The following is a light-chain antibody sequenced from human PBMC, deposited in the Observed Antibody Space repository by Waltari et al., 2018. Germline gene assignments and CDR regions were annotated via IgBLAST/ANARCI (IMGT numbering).Light chain of an antibody. CDR1: RPPTGRHP. J-gene: IGLJ3*02. Sequence: QSVLPQPPSASGTPGQRVTISSPGRRPPTGRHPVPWYQHLPGTAPNLLISSDDQRPSGVPDRFSGSRSGTSGYLAISGLQSEDEADYYCALWDDSLNAWIFGGGTRLTVL. CDR3: ALWDDSLNAWI. CDR2: SDD. V-gene: IGLV1-44*01.